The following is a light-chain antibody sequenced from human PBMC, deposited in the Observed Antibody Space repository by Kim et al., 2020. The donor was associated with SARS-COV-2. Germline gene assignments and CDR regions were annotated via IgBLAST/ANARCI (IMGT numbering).Light chain of an antibody. CDR2: EDD. Sequence: KTVTIAGPRSSGSSDDKYVQWYQQRPGGVPTIVIYEDDQRPSGVSDRFSGSIDNSSNSASLTISGLKTEDEADYYCQSYNRTNVVFGGGTQLTVL. CDR3: QSYNRTNVV. CDR1: SGSSDDKY. J-gene: IGLJ2*01. V-gene: IGLV6-57*03.